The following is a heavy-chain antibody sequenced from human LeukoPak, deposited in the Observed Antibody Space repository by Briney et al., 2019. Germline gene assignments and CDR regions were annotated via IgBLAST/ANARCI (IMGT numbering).Heavy chain of an antibody. D-gene: IGHD6-6*01. CDR1: GGTFSSYA. Sequence: VASVKVSCKASGGTFSSYAISWVRQAPGQGLEWMGGIIPIFGTANYAQKFQGRVTITADESTSTAYMELSSLRSEDTAVYYCASVYEYSSSSLGYWGQGTLVTVSS. V-gene: IGHV1-69*13. CDR2: IIPIFGTA. CDR3: ASVYEYSSSSLGY. J-gene: IGHJ4*02.